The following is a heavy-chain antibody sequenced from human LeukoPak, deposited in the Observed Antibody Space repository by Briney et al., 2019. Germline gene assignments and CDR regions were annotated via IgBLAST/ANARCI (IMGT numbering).Heavy chain of an antibody. CDR2: IKQDGSEK. D-gene: IGHD3-10*01. CDR1: GFTFSSYW. Sequence: GGSLRLSCAASGFTFSSYWMSWVRQAPGQGLEWVANIKQDGSEKYYVDSVKGRFTISRDNAKNSLYLQMNSLRAEDTAVYYCARERGHGSGSYRWDYWGQGTLVTVSS. J-gene: IGHJ4*02. CDR3: ARERGHGSGSYRWDY. V-gene: IGHV3-7*01.